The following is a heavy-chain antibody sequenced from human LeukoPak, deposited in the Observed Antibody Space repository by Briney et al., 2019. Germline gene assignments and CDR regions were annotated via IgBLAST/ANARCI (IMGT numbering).Heavy chain of an antibody. CDR2: ISYDGSNK. CDR1: GFTFSSYA. Sequence: GRSLRLSCAASGFTFSSYAMRWVRQAPGKGLEWVAVISYDGSNKYYADSVKGRFTISRDNSKNTLYLQMNSLRAEDTAVYYCARERHVGATRFDYWGQGTLVTVSS. D-gene: IGHD1-26*01. V-gene: IGHV3-30*04. J-gene: IGHJ4*02. CDR3: ARERHVGATRFDY.